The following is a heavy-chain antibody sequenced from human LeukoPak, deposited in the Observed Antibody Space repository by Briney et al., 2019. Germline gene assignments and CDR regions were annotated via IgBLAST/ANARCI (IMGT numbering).Heavy chain of an antibody. CDR2: MYYSGST. V-gene: IGHV4-39*01. CDR3: ASYYDHAFDI. J-gene: IGHJ3*02. CDR1: GGSISSSSYY. D-gene: IGHD1-26*01. Sequence: SETLSLTCTVSGGSISSSSYYWGWIRQPPGKGLEWIGSMYYSGSTYYNPSLKSRVTISVDTSKNQFSLKLSSVTAADTAVYYCASYYDHAFDIWGQGTMVTVSS.